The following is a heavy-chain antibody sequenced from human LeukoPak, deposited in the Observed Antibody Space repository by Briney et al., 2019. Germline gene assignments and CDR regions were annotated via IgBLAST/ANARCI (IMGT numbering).Heavy chain of an antibody. CDR3: AKGGLYCSGGSCYPNDY. CDR2: IRYDGSNK. CDR1: GFTFSSYG. V-gene: IGHV3-30*02. D-gene: IGHD2-15*01. J-gene: IGHJ4*02. Sequence: GGSLRLSCAASGFTFSSYGMHWVRQAPGKGLEWVAFIRYDGSNKYYADSVKGRFTISRDNSKNTLYLQMNSLRAEDTAVYYCAKGGLYCSGGSCYPNDYWGQGTLVTVSS.